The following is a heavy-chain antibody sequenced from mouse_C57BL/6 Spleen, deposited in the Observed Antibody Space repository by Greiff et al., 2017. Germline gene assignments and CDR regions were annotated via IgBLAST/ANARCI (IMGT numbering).Heavy chain of an antibody. J-gene: IGHJ3*01. V-gene: IGHV1-15*01. D-gene: IGHD4-1*01. CDR2: IDPETGGT. CDR3: TITGRAY. Sequence: QVQLKQSGADLVRPSASVTLSCKASGYTFTDYEMHWVKQTPVHGLEWIGAIDPETGGTAYNQKFKGKAILTADTSDSTAYMALRSLTSEDSAVYYCTITGRAYWGQGTLVTVSA. CDR1: GYTFTDYE.